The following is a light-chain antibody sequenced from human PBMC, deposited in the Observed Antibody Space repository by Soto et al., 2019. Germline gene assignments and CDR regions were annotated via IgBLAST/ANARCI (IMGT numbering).Light chain of an antibody. J-gene: IGLJ3*02. CDR2: EVI. Sequence: QSALAQPASVSGSPGQSITISCTGTSSDVGDYNYVSWYQQHPGKAPKLLIYEVIKRPSGVSSRFSGSKSGNTASLTISGLQAEDEADYYCSSYTSSITLMFGGGTKSPS. V-gene: IGLV2-14*01. CDR1: SSDVGDYNY. CDR3: SSYTSSITLM.